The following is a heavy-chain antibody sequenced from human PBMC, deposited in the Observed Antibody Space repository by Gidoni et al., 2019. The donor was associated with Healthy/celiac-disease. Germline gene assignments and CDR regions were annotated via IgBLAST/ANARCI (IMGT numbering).Heavy chain of an antibody. CDR3: ARGSDWLLSYFDY. CDR2: ISSSSSYI. J-gene: IGHJ4*02. CDR1: GFTFSSYS. V-gene: IGHV3-21*01. Sequence: EVQLVESGGGLVKPGGSLRLSCAAPGFTFSSYSMNWVRQAPGKGLEWVSSISSSSSYIYYADSVKGRFTISRDNAKNSLYLQMNSLRAEDTAVYYCARGSDWLLSYFDYWGQGTLVTVSS. D-gene: IGHD3-9*01.